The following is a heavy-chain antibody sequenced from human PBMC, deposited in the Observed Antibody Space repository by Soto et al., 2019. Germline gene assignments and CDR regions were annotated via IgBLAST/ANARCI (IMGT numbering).Heavy chain of an antibody. V-gene: IGHV5-51*01. D-gene: IGHD4-17*01. Sequence: EVQLVQSGAEVKKPGESLKISCKGSGYSFTSYWIGWVRQMPGKGLEWMWIIYPVDSDTRYSPSFQGQVTISADKSIITAYLQWSSLKSSDTAMYYCSRLLGATVQANYYYHYVMDVWGQGHTVTVAS. CDR2: IYPVDSDT. CDR1: GYSFTSYW. CDR3: SRLLGATVQANYYYHYVMDV. J-gene: IGHJ6*02.